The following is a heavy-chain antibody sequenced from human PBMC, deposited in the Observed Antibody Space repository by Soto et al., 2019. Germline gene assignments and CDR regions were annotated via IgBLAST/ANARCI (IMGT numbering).Heavy chain of an antibody. D-gene: IGHD3-9*01. J-gene: IGHJ5*02. CDR3: ARDHSRYFDWLLSGWFDP. CDR2: IYYSGST. CDR1: GGSISSYY. Sequence: SETLSLTCTVSGGSISSYYWSWIRQPPGKGLEWIGYIYYSGSTNYNPSLKSRVTISVDTSKNQFSLKLSSVTAADTAVYYCARDHSRYFDWLLSGWFDPWGQGTLVTVSS. V-gene: IGHV4-59*01.